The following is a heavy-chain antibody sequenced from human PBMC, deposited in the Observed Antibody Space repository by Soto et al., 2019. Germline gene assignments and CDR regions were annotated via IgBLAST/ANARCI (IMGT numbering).Heavy chain of an antibody. J-gene: IGHJ3*02. D-gene: IGHD3-22*01. CDR3: ARAPARYYFGGGDYYWSAFDN. CDR1: GYTVTGYY. Sequence: ASVKVSCKASGYTVTGYYIHWVRQAPGQGLEWMGWINPNNGVTGNAVRFQGRVTFTRDSSTNTAYMDVYRLRSDDTAMYFCARAPARYYFGGGDYYWSAFDNWGQGTVVTVSS. V-gene: IGHV1-2*02. CDR2: INPNNGVT.